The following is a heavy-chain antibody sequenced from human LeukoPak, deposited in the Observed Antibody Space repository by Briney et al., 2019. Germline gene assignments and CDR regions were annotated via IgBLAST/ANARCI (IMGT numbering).Heavy chain of an antibody. Sequence: PGGSLRLSCAASGFTFSSYWMSWVRQAPGKGLELVANIKQDGSDKYSVDSVKGRFTISRDNAKNSLYLQMNSQRAEDTAVYYCARITYCGGDCYAPIAPDIDYWGQGTLGPGS. CDR3: ARITYCGGDCYAPIAPDIDY. J-gene: IGHJ4*02. CDR2: IKQDGSDK. CDR1: GFTFSSYW. V-gene: IGHV3-7*01. D-gene: IGHD2-21*02.